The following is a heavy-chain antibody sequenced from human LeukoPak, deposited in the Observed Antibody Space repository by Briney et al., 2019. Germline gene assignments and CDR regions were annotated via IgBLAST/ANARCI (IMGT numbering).Heavy chain of an antibody. D-gene: IGHD3-10*01. CDR1: GFVYHNFD. Sequence: GGSLTLSCAACGFVYHNFDVQWVRRATGKALEWVSGISCSSGGRGYADSVKGRFSISRDNDKNSLYLQMNSLRSEDTALYYCAKDSIGEASGVMDVWGQGTTVTVSS. CDR3: AKDSIGEASGVMDV. V-gene: IGHV3-9*01. CDR2: ISCSSGGR. J-gene: IGHJ6*02.